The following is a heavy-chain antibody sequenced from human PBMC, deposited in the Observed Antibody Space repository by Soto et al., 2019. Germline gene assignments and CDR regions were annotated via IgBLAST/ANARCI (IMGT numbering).Heavy chain of an antibody. CDR3: ARLQAAVPHY. CDR1: GGSISSYY. Sequence: SETLSLTCTVSGGSISSYYWSWIRQPPGKGLEWIGYIFYAGNTTYNPSLKSRVTISVDTSKNQFSLNLTSVAAADTAIYFCARLQAAVPHYWGQGILVTVSS. CDR2: IFYAGNT. J-gene: IGHJ4*02. V-gene: IGHV4-59*08. D-gene: IGHD6-13*01.